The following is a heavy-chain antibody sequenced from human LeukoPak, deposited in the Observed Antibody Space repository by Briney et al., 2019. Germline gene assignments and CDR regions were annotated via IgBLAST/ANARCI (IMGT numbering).Heavy chain of an antibody. CDR2: IYYSGST. V-gene: IGHV4-59*01. Sequence: SETLSLTCTVSGGSISSYYWSWIRQPPGKGLECIGYIYYSGSTNYNPSLKSRVTISVDTSKNQFSLKLSSVTAADTAVYYCARDHSLYYGGNSYAFDIWGQRTMVTVSS. J-gene: IGHJ3*02. D-gene: IGHD4-23*01. CDR3: ARDHSLYYGGNSYAFDI. CDR1: GGSISSYY.